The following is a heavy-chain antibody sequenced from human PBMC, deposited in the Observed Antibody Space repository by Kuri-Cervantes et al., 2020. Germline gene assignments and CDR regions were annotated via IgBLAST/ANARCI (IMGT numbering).Heavy chain of an antibody. V-gene: IGHV4-30-4*01. J-gene: IGHJ4*02. CDR3: ARTRPHVDY. Sequence: LRLSCTVSGGSISSGDYYWSWIRQPLGKGLEWIGYIYYSGSTYYNPSLKSRVTISVDTSKNQFSLKLSSMTAADTAVYYCARTRPHVDYWGQGTLVTVSS. CDR2: IYYSGST. CDR1: GGSISSGDYY.